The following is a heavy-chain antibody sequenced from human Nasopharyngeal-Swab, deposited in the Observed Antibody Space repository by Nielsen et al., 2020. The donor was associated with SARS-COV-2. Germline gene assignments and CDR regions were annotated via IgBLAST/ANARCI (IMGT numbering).Heavy chain of an antibody. J-gene: IGHJ6*02. CDR2: ISNSGSTI. CDR3: ARFPGLLWFGELRYYGMDV. V-gene: IGHV3-11*04. D-gene: IGHD3-10*01. Sequence: WIRQPPGKGLEWVSYISNSGSTIYYADSVKGRFTIFRDNAKKSLYLQMTSLRAEDTAVYYCARFPGLLWFGELRYYGMDVWGQGTTVTVSS.